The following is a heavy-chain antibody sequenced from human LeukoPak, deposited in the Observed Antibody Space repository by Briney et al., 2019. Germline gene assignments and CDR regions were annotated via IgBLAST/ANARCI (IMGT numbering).Heavy chain of an antibody. CDR1: GFTFSTYS. V-gene: IGHV3-48*01. D-gene: IGHD6-13*01. CDR3: AKNGYSSSWNDY. Sequence: QPGGSERLSCAASGFTFSTYSMNWIRQAPGKGLEWVSYISTSSTTIYYADSVKGRFTISRDNAKNSVYLQMNSLRAEDTAVYYCAKNGYSSSWNDYWGQGTLVTVSS. J-gene: IGHJ4*02. CDR2: ISTSSTTI.